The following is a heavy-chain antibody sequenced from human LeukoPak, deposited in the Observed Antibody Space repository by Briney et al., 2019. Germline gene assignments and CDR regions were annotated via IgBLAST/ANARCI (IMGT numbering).Heavy chain of an antibody. CDR2: ISSSGNVI. Sequence: GGSLRLSCAASGFTFSSYEMNWVRQAPGKGLEWVSYISSSGNVIYYADSVKGRSTISRDNAKNSLYLQMNSLRAEDTAVYYCARLRKHYYDTSAYYRYLDYWGQGTLVTVSS. D-gene: IGHD3-22*01. J-gene: IGHJ4*02. V-gene: IGHV3-48*03. CDR1: GFTFSSYE. CDR3: ARLRKHYYDTSAYYRYLDY.